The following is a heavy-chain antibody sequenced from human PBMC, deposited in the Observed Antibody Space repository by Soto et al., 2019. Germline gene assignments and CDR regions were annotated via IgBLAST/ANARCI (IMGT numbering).Heavy chain of an antibody. J-gene: IGHJ6*02. CDR1: GFTFSKFV. Sequence: PGGALRLSCAASGFTFSKFVMRWVRQTPGKGLEWVSTITEAGGDTYYTDSVKGRFTISRDNSKNTLYLQMTSLIAEDTALYYCTKASPDRHHMDVWGQGTTVTVS. CDR3: TKASPDRHHMDV. CDR2: ITEAGGDT. V-gene: IGHV3-23*01.